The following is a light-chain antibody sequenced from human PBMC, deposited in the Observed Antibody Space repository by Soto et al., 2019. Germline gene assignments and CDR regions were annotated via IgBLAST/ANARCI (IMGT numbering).Light chain of an antibody. CDR2: KAY. J-gene: IGKJ4*02. V-gene: IGKV1-5*03. Sequence: DIQMTQSPSTLSASVGDRVTITCRASQSISSWLAWYQQKPGKAPKLLIYKAYSLESGVPSRFSGSGSGTEFNLTISSLQPDDFATYYCQQYNSYSPRTFGGGTKVEIK. CDR1: QSISSW. CDR3: QQYNSYSPRT.